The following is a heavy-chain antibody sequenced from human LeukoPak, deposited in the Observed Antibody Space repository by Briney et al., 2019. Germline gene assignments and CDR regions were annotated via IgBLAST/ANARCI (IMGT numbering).Heavy chain of an antibody. CDR1: GFTFSSYT. CDR3: AKVLHPIFGELSDY. D-gene: IGHD3-3*01. Sequence: GGSLRLSCAASGFTFSSYTMSWVRQAPGKGLEWVSAIGGSGGAIYYADSVKGRFTISRDNSKNTLYLQMSSLRAEDTAVYYCAKVLHPIFGELSDYWGQGTLVTVSS. CDR2: IGGSGGAI. V-gene: IGHV3-23*01. J-gene: IGHJ4*02.